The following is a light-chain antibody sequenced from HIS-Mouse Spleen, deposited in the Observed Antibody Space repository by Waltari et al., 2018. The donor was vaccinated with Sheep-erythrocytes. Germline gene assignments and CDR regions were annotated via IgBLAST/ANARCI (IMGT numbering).Light chain of an antibody. CDR3: QVWDSSSDPVV. V-gene: IGLV3-21*02. J-gene: IGLJ2*01. Sequence: SYVLTQPPSVSVAPGQTARITCGGNNIGSKSVHWYQQKPGQAPVLVVYDDSDRPSGIPGRFSGSKSGNTATLTISRVEAGDEADYYCQVWDSSSDPVVFGGGTKLTVL. CDR2: DDS. CDR1: NIGSKS.